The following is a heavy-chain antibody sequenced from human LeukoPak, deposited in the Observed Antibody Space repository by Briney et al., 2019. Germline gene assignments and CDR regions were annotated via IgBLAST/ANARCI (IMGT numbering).Heavy chain of an antibody. Sequence: GGSLRLSCAASGFTFSSSAMSWVRQVPGKGLEWVSGISASGGSTSYADSVRGRFTISRDNSKNTLYLQMNSLRAEDTAVYYCAKDFWSGYYPHYWGQGTLVAVSS. CDR2: ISASGGST. CDR3: AKDFWSGYYPHY. J-gene: IGHJ4*02. CDR1: GFTFSSSA. D-gene: IGHD3-3*01. V-gene: IGHV3-23*01.